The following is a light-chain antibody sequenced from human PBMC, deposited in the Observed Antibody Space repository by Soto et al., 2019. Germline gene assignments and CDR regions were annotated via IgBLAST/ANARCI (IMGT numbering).Light chain of an antibody. V-gene: IGKV3-20*01. CDR1: QSVSSSF. CDR2: GAS. CDR3: QQYDSSPWT. J-gene: IGKJ1*01. Sequence: EIVLTQSPGTLSLSPGDRATLSCRASQSVSSSFLAWYQQKPGQAPRLLIYGASNKATGIPHMFSGSGSGTDFTLTISRLEPEDFAVYYCQQYDSSPWTFGQGTKVEIK.